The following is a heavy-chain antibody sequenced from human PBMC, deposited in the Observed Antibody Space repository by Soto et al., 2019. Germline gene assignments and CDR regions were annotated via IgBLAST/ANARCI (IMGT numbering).Heavy chain of an antibody. CDR3: ATGTTVTTVPNYYDMDV. D-gene: IGHD4-4*01. CDR1: GYTFTSYG. V-gene: IGHV1-24*01. CDR2: FDPEDGET. Sequence: ASVKVSCKASGYTFTSYGISWVRQAPGQGLEWMGGFDPEDGETIYAQKFQGRVTMTEDTSTDTAYMELSSLRSEDTAVYYCATGTTVTTVPNYYDMDVWGQGTTVTVSS. J-gene: IGHJ6*02.